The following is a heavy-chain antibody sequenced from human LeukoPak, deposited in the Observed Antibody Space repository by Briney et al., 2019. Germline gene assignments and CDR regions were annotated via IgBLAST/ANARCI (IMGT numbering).Heavy chain of an antibody. CDR2: IYYSGST. J-gene: IGHJ4*02. CDR3: ARQVIQPWSLDY. Sequence: SETLSLTCTVSGGSISSSSYYWGWIRQPPGKGLEWIGSIYYSGSTYYNPSLKSRVTISVDTSKNQFSLKLSSVTAADTAVYYCARQVIQPWSLDYWGQGSLATVPS. V-gene: IGHV4-39*01. CDR1: GGSISSSSYY. D-gene: IGHD5-18*01.